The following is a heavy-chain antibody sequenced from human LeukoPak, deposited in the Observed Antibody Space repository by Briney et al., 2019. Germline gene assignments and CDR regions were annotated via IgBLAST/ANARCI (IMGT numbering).Heavy chain of an antibody. CDR2: IHPEGNEK. CDR3: ARGDDFSGDH. CDR1: GFTFSNFW. Sequence: GGSLRLSCAVSGFTFSNFWMSWVRQAPGRGLEWVANIHPEGNEKYHVESVKGRFTISRDNAKNLLFLQMNGPRVEDTAVYYCARGDDFSGDHWGQGTLVTVSS. J-gene: IGHJ4*02. V-gene: IGHV3-7*04. D-gene: IGHD1-1*01.